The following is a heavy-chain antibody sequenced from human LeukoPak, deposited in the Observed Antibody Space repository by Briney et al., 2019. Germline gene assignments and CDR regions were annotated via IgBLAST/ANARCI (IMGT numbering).Heavy chain of an antibody. CDR1: GGSISHYY. CDR3: ARGLLAPNYFDS. D-gene: IGHD1-26*01. J-gene: IGHJ4*02. CDR2: IFYSGST. Sequence: PSETLSLTCTVSGGSISHYYWSWIRQPPGKGLEWIGYIFYSGSTNYNPSLKSRDTISVDTSMNQFSLKLSSVTAADTAVYYCARGLLAPNYFDSWGQGTLVTVSS. V-gene: IGHV4-59*01.